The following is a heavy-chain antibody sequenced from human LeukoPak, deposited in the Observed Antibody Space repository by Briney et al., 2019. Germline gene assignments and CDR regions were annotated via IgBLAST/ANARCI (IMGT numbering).Heavy chain of an antibody. CDR1: GFTVSSNY. CDR2: IYSGGST. Sequence: PGGSLRLSCAASGFTVSSNYMSWVRQAPGKGLEWVSVIYSGGSTHYADSVKGRFTISRDDFKNTLYLQMNSLRADDTAVYYCARVRRDNGGNLYYFDHWGQGTLVTVSS. CDR3: ARVRRDNGGNLYYFDH. D-gene: IGHD4-23*01. V-gene: IGHV3-53*01. J-gene: IGHJ4*02.